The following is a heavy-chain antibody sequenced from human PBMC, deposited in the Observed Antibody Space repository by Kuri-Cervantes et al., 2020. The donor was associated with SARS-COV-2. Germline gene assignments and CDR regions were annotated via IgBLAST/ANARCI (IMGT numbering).Heavy chain of an antibody. Sequence: GDSLKISCAASGFTFSSYAMSWVRQAPGKGLEWVSAISGSGGSTYYADSVKGRFTISRDNSKNTLYLQMNSLRAEDTAVYYCAKDHGYSSSWPIDYWGQGTLVTVSS. J-gene: IGHJ4*02. CDR2: ISGSGGST. V-gene: IGHV3-23*01. D-gene: IGHD6-13*01. CDR3: AKDHGYSSSWPIDY. CDR1: GFTFSSYA.